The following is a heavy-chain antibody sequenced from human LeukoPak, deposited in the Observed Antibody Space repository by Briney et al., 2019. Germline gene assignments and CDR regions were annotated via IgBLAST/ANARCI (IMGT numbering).Heavy chain of an antibody. D-gene: IGHD3-16*01. CDR1: GGSISSYY. CDR2: IYYSGST. J-gene: IGHJ5*02. V-gene: IGHV4-39*07. CDR3: ARFTPQGYGWGGYNRFDP. Sequence: ETLSLTCTVSGGSISSYYWGWIRQPPGKGLEWIGSIYYSGSTYYNPSLKSRVTISVDTSKNQFSLNLTSVTAADTAVYYCARFTPQGYGWGGYNRFDPWGQGTLVTVSS.